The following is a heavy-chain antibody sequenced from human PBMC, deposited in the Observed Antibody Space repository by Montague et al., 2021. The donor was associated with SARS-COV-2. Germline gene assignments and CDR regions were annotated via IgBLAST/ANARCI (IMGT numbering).Heavy chain of an antibody. CDR1: GDSVSSTTYY. CDR2: IYYSGSX. Sequence: SETLSLTCTVSGDSVSSTTYYWAWIRQPPGKGLEYIGTIYYSGSXYYXPSLKSRVVMSVDTSKNQFSLKLDSVTAADTAVYYCARVGGGRTFYYWGQGILVTVSS. J-gene: IGHJ4*02. CDR3: ARVGGGRTFYY. V-gene: IGHV4-39*07. D-gene: IGHD3-16*01.